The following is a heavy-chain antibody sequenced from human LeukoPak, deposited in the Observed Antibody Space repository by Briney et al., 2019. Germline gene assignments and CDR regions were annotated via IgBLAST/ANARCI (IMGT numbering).Heavy chain of an antibody. CDR3: ARPYYYDSRIDP. D-gene: IGHD3-22*01. Sequence: SQTLSLTCTVPGGSISSGDYYWSWIRQPPGKGLEWIAYMYHSGSTYYNPSLKSRVTMSADTSKNQLSLKLSSVTAADTAVYYCARPYYYDSRIDPWGQGILVTVSS. CDR1: GGSISSGDYY. CDR2: MYHSGST. V-gene: IGHV4-30-4*01. J-gene: IGHJ5*02.